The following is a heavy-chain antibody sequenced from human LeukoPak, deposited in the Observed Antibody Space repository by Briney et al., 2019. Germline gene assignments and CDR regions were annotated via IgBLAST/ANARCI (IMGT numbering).Heavy chain of an antibody. J-gene: IGHJ4*02. CDR2: IYYSGST. D-gene: IGHD3-22*01. CDR3: AIHPARDTYYYDSSGYYRPGFH. CDR1: GGAISSSHYY. Sequence: PSEALSLTCTVSGGAISSSHYYWGRIRQPPGKGLEWIGRIYYSGSTSYNSSLKSRVTISVDTSKNQFSLKLSSVTAADTAVYYCAIHPARDTYYYDSSGYYRPGFHWGQGTLVTVSS. V-gene: IGHV4-39*07.